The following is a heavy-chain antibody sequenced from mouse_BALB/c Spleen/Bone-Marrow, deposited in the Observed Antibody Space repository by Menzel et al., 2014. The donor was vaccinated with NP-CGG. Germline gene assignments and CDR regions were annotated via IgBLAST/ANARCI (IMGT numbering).Heavy chain of an antibody. Sequence: QVQLKESGAELMKPGASVKISCKATGYTFSSYWIEWVKQRPGHGLEWIGEILPGSDSTNYNENFKGKATFTADTSSNTAYMQLNSLTSEDSAVYFCARDSSDYLAWFAYWGQGTLVTVSA. V-gene: IGHV1-9*01. CDR2: ILPGSDST. D-gene: IGHD3-2*01. J-gene: IGHJ3*01. CDR1: GYTFSSYW. CDR3: ARDSSDYLAWFAY.